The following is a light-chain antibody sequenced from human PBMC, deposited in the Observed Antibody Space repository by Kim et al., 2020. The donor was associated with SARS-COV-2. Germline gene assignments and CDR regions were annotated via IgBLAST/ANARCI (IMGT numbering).Light chain of an antibody. Sequence: PGEGASLSGGASQSIGISLGWYQPKPGQWPRLLIYDAAIRAAGIPDRFSGGGSETDFTLTIGNLEPEDFAVYYSEQRNNWPPAVTFGGEVKVDIK. CDR2: DAA. V-gene: IGKV3-11*01. CDR3: EQRNNWPPAVT. J-gene: IGKJ4*01. CDR1: QSIGIS.